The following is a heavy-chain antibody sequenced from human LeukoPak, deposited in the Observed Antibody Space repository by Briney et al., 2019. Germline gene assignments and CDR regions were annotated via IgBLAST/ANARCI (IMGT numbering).Heavy chain of an antibody. V-gene: IGHV1-8*01. J-gene: IGHJ4*02. CDR3: ARARGYSYGPYFDY. Sequence: ASVKVSCKASGYTFTSYDINWVRQATGQGLEWMGWMNPNSGNTGYAQKFQGRVTMTRNTSISTAYMELSSLRSEDTAVYYCARARGYSYGPYFDYWGLGTLVTVSS. D-gene: IGHD5-18*01. CDR1: GYTFTSYD. CDR2: MNPNSGNT.